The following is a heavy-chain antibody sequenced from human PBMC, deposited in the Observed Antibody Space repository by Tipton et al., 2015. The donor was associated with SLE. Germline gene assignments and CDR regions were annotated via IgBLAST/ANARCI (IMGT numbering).Heavy chain of an antibody. CDR1: GGAFSEYY. D-gene: IGHD3-3*01. CDR3: ARGFYAADFWSGYFVNWFDP. J-gene: IGHJ5*02. CDR2: ISYYGNT. V-gene: IGHV4-34*01. Sequence: TLSLTCDVYGGAFSEYYWSWVRQPPGKGLEWIGEISYYGNTNFSPSLKSRVTISVDKSNNQFSLRVNSVTAADTAVYYCARGFYAADFWSGYFVNWFDPWGPGALVTVSS.